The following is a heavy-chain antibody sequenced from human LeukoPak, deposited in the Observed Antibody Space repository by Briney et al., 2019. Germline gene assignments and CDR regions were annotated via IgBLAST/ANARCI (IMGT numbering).Heavy chain of an antibody. CDR2: IYLSDSDT. V-gene: IGHV5-51*01. D-gene: IGHD5-18*01. Sequence: GESLKISRKGSGYSFTSYWIGWVRQMPGKGLEWMGIIYLSDSDTRYSPSFQGQVTISADKSISTAYLQWSSLKASDTAMYYCARAGYSYGYQTFDYWGQGTLVTVSS. CDR3: ARAGYSYGYQTFDY. J-gene: IGHJ4*02. CDR1: GYSFTSYW.